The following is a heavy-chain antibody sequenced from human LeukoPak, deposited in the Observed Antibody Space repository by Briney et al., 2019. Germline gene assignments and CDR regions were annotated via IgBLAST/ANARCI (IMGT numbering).Heavy chain of an antibody. V-gene: IGHV3-9*01. D-gene: IGHD6-19*01. CDR1: GFTLDNYA. CDR2: ISWNSGSI. J-gene: IGHJ4*02. Sequence: GRSLRLSCAASGFTLDNYAMHWVRQAPGKGLEWVSGISWNSGSIGYADSVKGRFTISRDNAKNSLYLQMNSLRAEDTALYYCAKDRYSSGQYYFDYWGQGTLVTVSS. CDR3: AKDRYSSGQYYFDY.